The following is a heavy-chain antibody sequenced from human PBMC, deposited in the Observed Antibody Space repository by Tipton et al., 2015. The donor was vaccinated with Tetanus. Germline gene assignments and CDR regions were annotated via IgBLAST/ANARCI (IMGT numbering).Heavy chain of an antibody. CDR3: ARGTSSGWLVDY. V-gene: IGHV4-59*01. CDR1: GGSISSYY. CDR2: IYYSGST. Sequence: LRLSCTVSGGSISSYYWSWIRQPPGKGLEWIGYIYYSGSTNYNPSLKSRVTISVDTSKNQFSLNLSSVTAADTAVYYCARGTSSGWLVDYWGQGTLATVSS. J-gene: IGHJ4*02. D-gene: IGHD6-19*01.